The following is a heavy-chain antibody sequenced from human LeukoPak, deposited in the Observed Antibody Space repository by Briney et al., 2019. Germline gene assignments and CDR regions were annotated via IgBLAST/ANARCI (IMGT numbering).Heavy chain of an antibody. CDR2: ISSSGSTI. J-gene: IGHJ6*02. CDR1: GFTFSDYY. Sequence: GGSLRLSCAASGFTFSDYYMSWIRQAPGKGLEWVSYISSSGSTIYYADSVKGRFTISRDNAKNSLYLQMNSLRAEDTAVYYCARDRGYSYGFPVYYYGMDVWGQGTTVNVSS. D-gene: IGHD5-18*01. CDR3: ARDRGYSYGFPVYYYGMDV. V-gene: IGHV3-11*01.